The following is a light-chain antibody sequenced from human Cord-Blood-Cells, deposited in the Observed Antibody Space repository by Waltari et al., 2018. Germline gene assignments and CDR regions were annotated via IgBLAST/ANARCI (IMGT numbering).Light chain of an antibody. CDR1: RSDVGSYNL. J-gene: IGLJ3*02. V-gene: IGLV2-23*01. CDR2: EGS. CDR3: CSYAGSSTFWV. Sequence: QSALTQPASVSGSPGQSITISRTRTRSDVGSYNLVSCYQQHPGKAPKLMIYEGSKRPSGVSNRFSGSKSGNTASLTISGLQAEDEADYYCCSYAGSSTFWVFGGGTKLTVL.